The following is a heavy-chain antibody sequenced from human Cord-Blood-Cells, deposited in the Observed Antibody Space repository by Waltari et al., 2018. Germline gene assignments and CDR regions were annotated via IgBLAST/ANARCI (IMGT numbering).Heavy chain of an antibody. CDR2: IIPIFGTA. Sequence: QVQLVQSGAEVKKPGASVKVSCKASGGPFRSYAISWVRQAPGQGLEWMGGIIPIFGTANYAQKFQGRVTITADESTSTAYMELSSLRSEDTAVYYCASPRSVVVPAASPYYFDYWGQGTLVTVSS. V-gene: IGHV1-69*01. D-gene: IGHD2-2*01. J-gene: IGHJ4*02. CDR3: ASPRSVVVPAASPYYFDY. CDR1: GGPFRSYA.